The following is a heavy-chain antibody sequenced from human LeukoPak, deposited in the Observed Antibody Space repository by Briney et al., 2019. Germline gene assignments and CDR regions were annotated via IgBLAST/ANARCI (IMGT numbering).Heavy chain of an antibody. V-gene: IGHV1-18*01. CDR1: GYTFMKYG. D-gene: IGHD3-9*01. Sequence: ASVKVSCKTSGYTFMKYGIIWVRQAPGQGPEWMGCISAYNGNAKYAQNVQDRLTMTIDTSTSTVYMELRSLRSDDTAVYYCARDGYDILTGYKLDYWGQGTVVTVSS. CDR3: ARDGYDILTGYKLDY. J-gene: IGHJ4*02. CDR2: ISAYNGNA.